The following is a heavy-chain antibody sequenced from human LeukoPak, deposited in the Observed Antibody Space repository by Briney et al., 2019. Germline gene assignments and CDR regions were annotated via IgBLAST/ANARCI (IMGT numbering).Heavy chain of an antibody. D-gene: IGHD2-2*01. V-gene: IGHV3-15*01. CDR3: TTLTQSVPAAQLGNDY. CDR2: IKSKTDGGTT. CDR1: GFTFSNAW. Sequence: GGSLRLSCAASGFTFSNAWMSWVRQAPGKGLEWVGRIKSKTDGGTTDYAAPVKGRFTISRDDSINTLYLQMNSLKTEDTAVYYCTTLTQSVPAAQLGNDYWGQGTLVTVSS. J-gene: IGHJ4*02.